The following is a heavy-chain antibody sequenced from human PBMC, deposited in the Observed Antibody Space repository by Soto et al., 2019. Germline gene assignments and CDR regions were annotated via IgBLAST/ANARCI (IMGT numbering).Heavy chain of an antibody. CDR3: IVQAAALAANS. CDR1: VFTFSSYA. CDR2: ISYDGSNK. J-gene: IGHJ4*02. Sequence: HPGGSLRLSCAASVFTFSSYAMHLVRQAPGKGLEWVAVISYDGSNKYYADSVKGRFTISRYNSKNTLYLQMNSLRAEDTAVYYCIVQAAALAANSWAQGTLVTVSS. D-gene: IGHD6-13*01. V-gene: IGHV3-30-3*01.